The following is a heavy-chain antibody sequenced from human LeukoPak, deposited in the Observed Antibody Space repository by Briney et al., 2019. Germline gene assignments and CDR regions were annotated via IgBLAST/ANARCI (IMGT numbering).Heavy chain of an antibody. Sequence: GGSLRLSCTASGFTFGDYAMSWFRQAPGKELEWVGFIRSKAYGGTTEYAASVKGRFTISRDDSKSIAYLQMNSLKTEDTAVYYCTRAHYYGSGTADYWGQGTLVTVSS. CDR1: GFTFGDYA. CDR3: TRAHYYGSGTADY. D-gene: IGHD3-10*01. V-gene: IGHV3-49*03. CDR2: IRSKAYGGTT. J-gene: IGHJ4*02.